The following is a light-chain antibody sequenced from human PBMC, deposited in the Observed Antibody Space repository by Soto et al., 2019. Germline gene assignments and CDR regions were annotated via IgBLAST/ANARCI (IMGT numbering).Light chain of an antibody. V-gene: IGKV3-15*01. CDR1: QSVSSN. Sequence: EIVMTQSPATLSVSPGERATLSCRASQSVSSNLAGYQQKPGHAPRLLIYGASTRATGIPARFSGSGFGRDFNLTISSRQSENFAFYYAQQYNNWPGTFGQGTKVEIK. CDR3: QQYNNWPGT. J-gene: IGKJ1*01. CDR2: GAS.